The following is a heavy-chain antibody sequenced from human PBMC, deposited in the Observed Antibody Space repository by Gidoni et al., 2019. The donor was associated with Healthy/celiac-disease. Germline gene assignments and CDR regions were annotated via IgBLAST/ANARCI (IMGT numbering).Heavy chain of an antibody. CDR1: SSSGYY. CDR2: INHSGST. Sequence: SSSGYYWSWIRQPPGTGLEWIGEINHSGSTNYNPALKSRVTISVDTSKNQFSLKLSSVTAADTAVYYWARGVYGDYRDPLGDWGQGTLVTVSS. J-gene: IGHJ4*02. D-gene: IGHD4-17*01. V-gene: IGHV4-34*01. CDR3: ARGVYGDYRDPLGD.